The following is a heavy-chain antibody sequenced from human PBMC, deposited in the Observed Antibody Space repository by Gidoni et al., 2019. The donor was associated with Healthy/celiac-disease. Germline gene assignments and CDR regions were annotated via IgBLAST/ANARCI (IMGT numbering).Heavy chain of an antibody. CDR3: ARARWDIVVVVAATPSWFDP. V-gene: IGHV3-21*01. J-gene: IGHJ5*02. CDR2: SSSSSSYR. CDR1: GFTFSSYS. Sequence: EVQLVESGGGLVKPGGPLRLSCAASGFTFSSYSMNWVRQAPGKGLEGVSSSSSSSSYRYDEDSVKGRFTISRDNAKNSLYLQMNSLRAEDTAVYYCARARWDIVVVVAATPSWFDPWGQGTLVTVSS. D-gene: IGHD2-15*01.